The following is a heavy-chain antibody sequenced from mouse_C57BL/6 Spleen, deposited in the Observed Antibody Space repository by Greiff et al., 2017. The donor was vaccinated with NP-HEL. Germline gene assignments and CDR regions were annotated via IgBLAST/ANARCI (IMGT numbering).Heavy chain of an antibody. V-gene: IGHV1-55*01. Sequence: VKLQQPGAELVKPGASVKMSCKASGYTFTSYWITWVKQRPGQGLEWIGDIYPGSGSTNYNEKFKSKATLTVDTSSSTAYMQLSSLTSEDSAVYYCARWDYYCSSQAGFAYWGQGTLVTVSA. CDR2: IYPGSGST. D-gene: IGHD1-1*01. CDR3: ARWDYYCSSQAGFAY. J-gene: IGHJ3*01. CDR1: GYTFTSYW.